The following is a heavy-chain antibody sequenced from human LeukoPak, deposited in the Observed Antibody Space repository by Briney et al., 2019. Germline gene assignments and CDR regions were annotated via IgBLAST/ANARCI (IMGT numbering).Heavy chain of an antibody. Sequence: SETLSLTCTVSGGSISSGGYYWSRIRQHPGKGLEWIGYIYYSGSTYYNPSLRSRVTISVDTSKNQFSLNLNSVTAADTAVYYCARALSGTYGLFQHWGQGTLVTVSS. V-gene: IGHV4-61*08. J-gene: IGHJ1*01. D-gene: IGHD1-26*01. CDR2: IYYSGST. CDR1: GGSISSGGYY. CDR3: ARALSGTYGLFQH.